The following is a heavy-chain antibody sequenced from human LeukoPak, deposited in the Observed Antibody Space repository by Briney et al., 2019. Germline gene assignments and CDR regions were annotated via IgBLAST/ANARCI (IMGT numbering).Heavy chain of an antibody. D-gene: IGHD7-27*01. CDR2: MNPNSGNT. CDR1: GGTFSSYA. V-gene: IGHV1-8*03. CDR3: ARGSRDWGVGSDY. J-gene: IGHJ4*02. Sequence: ASVKVSCKASGGTFSSYAISWVRQATGQGLEWMGWMNPNSGNTGYAQKFQGRVTITRNTSISTAYMELSSLRSEDTAVYYCARGSRDWGVGSDYWGQGTLVTVSS.